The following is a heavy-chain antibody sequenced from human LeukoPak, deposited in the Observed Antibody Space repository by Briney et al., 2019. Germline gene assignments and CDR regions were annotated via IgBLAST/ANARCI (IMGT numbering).Heavy chain of an antibody. CDR3: VRSASLQPLET. D-gene: IGHD1-14*01. CDR1: GYCFTSYW. V-gene: IGHV5-51*01. J-gene: IGHJ4*02. CDR2: IYPDDSDT. Sequence: GESLQISCKGSGYCFTSYWIGWVRQLPGKGLEWMGIIYPDDSDTRYSPSFQGQVTISADKSINTAYLHWSSLQASDTAVYYCVRSASLQPLETWGQGTLVTVSS.